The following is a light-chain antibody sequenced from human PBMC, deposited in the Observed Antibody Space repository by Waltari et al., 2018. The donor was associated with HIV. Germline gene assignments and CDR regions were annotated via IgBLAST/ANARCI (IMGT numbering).Light chain of an antibody. CDR3: CSYAGSSTHVV. Sequence: QSALTQPASVSGSPGPSITISCTGTSSDVGRYNLVSWYQQHPGKAPKLMIYEVSKRPSRISNRFSGSKSDNTASLTISGLQAEDEADYYCCSYAGSSTHVVFGGGTKLTVL. V-gene: IGLV2-23*02. CDR1: SSDVGRYNL. J-gene: IGLJ2*01. CDR2: EVS.